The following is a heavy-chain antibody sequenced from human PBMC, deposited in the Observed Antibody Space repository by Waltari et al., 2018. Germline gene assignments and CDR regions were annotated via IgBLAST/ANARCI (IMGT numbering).Heavy chain of an antibody. CDR2: IYHSGST. D-gene: IGHD5-12*01. CDR1: GYSISSGYY. Sequence: QVQLQESGPGLVKPSETLSLTCAVSGYSISSGYYWGWIRQPPGKGLEWIGSIYHSGSTNYNPSLKSRVTISVDTSKNQFSLKLSSVTAADTAVYYCARGEGEMATLYDYWGQGTLVTVSS. CDR3: ARGEGEMATLYDY. V-gene: IGHV4-38-2*01. J-gene: IGHJ4*02.